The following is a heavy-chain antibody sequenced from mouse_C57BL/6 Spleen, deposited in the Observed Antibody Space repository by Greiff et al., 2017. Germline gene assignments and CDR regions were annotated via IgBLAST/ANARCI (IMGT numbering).Heavy chain of an antibody. CDR2: INPNNGGT. J-gene: IGHJ4*01. D-gene: IGHD1-1*01. CDR3: ARRGPYYYGSSYGAMDY. CDR1: GYTFTDYN. Sequence: SGPELVKPGASVKMSCKASGYTFTDYNMHWVKQSHGKSLEWIGYINPNNGGTSYNQKFKGKATLTVNKSSSTAYMELRSLTSEDSAVYYCARRGPYYYGSSYGAMDYWGQGTSVTVSS. V-gene: IGHV1-22*01.